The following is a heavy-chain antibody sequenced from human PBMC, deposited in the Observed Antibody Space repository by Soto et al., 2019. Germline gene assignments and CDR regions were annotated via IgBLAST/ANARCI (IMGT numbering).Heavy chain of an antibody. Sequence: EVHLVESGGGLVQPGRSLRLSCAASGFTFDDYAMHWVRQAPGKGLEWVSGISWNGGSIGYADSVKGRFTISRDNAKNSLYLQMNSLRAEDTAVYYCARDKSYLRGYYYYGMDVWGQGTTVTVSS. D-gene: IGHD1-26*01. CDR2: ISWNGGSI. J-gene: IGHJ6*02. CDR3: ARDKSYLRGYYYYGMDV. CDR1: GFTFDDYA. V-gene: IGHV3-9*01.